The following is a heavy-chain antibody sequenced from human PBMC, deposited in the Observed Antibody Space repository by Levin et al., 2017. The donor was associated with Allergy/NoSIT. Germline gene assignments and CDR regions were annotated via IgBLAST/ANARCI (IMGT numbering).Heavy chain of an antibody. Sequence: GASVKVSCAASGFTFSSYSMNWVRQAPGKGLEWVSSISSSSSYIYYADSVKGRFTISRDNAKNSLYLQMNSLRAEDTAVYYCARGGATMVRGVIINYFQHWGQGTLVTVSS. CDR1: GFTFSSYS. V-gene: IGHV3-21*01. J-gene: IGHJ1*01. D-gene: IGHD3-10*01. CDR3: ARGGATMVRGVIINYFQH. CDR2: ISSSSSYI.